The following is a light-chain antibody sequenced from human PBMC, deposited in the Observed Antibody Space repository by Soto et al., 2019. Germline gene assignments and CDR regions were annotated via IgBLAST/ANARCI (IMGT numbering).Light chain of an antibody. CDR3: QQYDILPIT. CDR1: QDINIY. CDR2: DAS. V-gene: IGKV1-33*01. J-gene: IGKJ5*01. Sequence: EIRMTQSPSSLFASVGDRVTITCQATQDINIYLNWYQQKPGKAPNLLIYDASNLEIGVPSRFSGSGSGTHFTFTISSLQTEDIGTYYCQQYDILPITFGRGTRLEIK.